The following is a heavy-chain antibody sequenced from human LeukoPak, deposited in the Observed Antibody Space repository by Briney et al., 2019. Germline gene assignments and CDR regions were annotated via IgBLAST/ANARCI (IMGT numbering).Heavy chain of an antibody. V-gene: IGHV4-4*07. CDR3: ARDRGEGYCSSTSCYAKAGNMDV. CDR1: GGSISGYY. Sequence: SGTLSLTCAVSGGSISGYYWSWIRQPAGKGLEWIGRIYTSGSTNYNPSLKSRVTMSVDTSKNQFSLKLSSVTAADTAVYYCARDRGEGYCSSTSCYAKAGNMDVWGKGTTVTISS. J-gene: IGHJ6*03. D-gene: IGHD2-2*01. CDR2: IYTSGST.